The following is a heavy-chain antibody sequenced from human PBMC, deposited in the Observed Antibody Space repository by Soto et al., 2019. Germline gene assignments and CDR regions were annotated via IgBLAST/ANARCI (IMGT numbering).Heavy chain of an antibody. CDR3: ARALGSWGSYSLDH. V-gene: IGHV2-5*02. D-gene: IGHD3-16*01. CDR2: IYWDDDK. CDR1: GFSLDTWGVG. J-gene: IGHJ4*02. Sequence: QITLKESGPTLVRPTQTLTLTCTVSGFSLDTWGVGVGWIRQPPGKAPEWLALIYWDDDKRYSPSLKNRLTITKDTSKNQVVITVTNMDPVDTVTYYCARALGSWGSYSLDHWGQGTLVTVSS.